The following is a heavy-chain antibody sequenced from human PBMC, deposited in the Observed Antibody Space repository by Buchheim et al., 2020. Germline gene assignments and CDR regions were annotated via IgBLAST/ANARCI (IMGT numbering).Heavy chain of an antibody. Sequence: QVQLVQSGAEVKKPGASVKVSCKASGYTFTSYDINWVRQATGQGLEWMGWMNPNSGNTGYAQKFQGRVTMIRNTSISTAYMELSSLRSEDTAVYYCARDRAYYDFWSGYGGTGRVYYYGMDVWGQGTT. CDR1: GYTFTSYD. J-gene: IGHJ6*02. V-gene: IGHV1-8*01. CDR2: MNPNSGNT. D-gene: IGHD3-3*01. CDR3: ARDRAYYDFWSGYGGTGRVYYYGMDV.